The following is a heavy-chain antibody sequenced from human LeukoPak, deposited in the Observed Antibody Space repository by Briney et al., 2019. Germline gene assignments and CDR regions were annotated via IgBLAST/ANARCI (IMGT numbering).Heavy chain of an antibody. CDR1: GLTVSSNY. CDR2: LYSGGNT. J-gene: IGHJ4*02. D-gene: IGHD3-10*01. CDR3: VSYGSGRYYFDY. Sequence: PGGSLRLSCAASGLTVSSNYMSWVRQAPGKGLEWVSVLYSGGNTYYADSVKGRFSISRDNSKNTLYLQMNSLRAEDTAVYYCVSYGSGRYYFDYWGQGTLVTVSS. V-gene: IGHV3-53*01.